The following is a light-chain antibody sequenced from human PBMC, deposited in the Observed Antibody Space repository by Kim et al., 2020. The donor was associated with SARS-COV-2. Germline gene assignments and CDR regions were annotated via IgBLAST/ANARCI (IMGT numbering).Light chain of an antibody. V-gene: IGKV3-15*01. J-gene: IGKJ1*01. CDR2: GAS. CDR1: QPVNTY. CDR3: QKYHDWPWT. Sequence: EVVMTQSPATLSVSPGERATLSCRASQPVNTYLAWYQQQPGQAPRLLIFGASARATAFPARFSGSGSGTDFTLTISSLQSEDFAVYYCQKYHDWPWTFGQGTKVDIK.